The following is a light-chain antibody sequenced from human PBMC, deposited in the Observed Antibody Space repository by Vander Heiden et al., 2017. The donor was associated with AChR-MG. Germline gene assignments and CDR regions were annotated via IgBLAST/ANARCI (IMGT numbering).Light chain of an antibody. Sequence: EIVLTQSPATLSLSPGERATLSCRASQSVNSYLAWYQHKPARHPRILIYDASNRATGIPARFSGTGSGTDVTLTISSLEPEDFAVYYCQQRSNWPPWTFGQGTKVEIK. CDR1: QSVNSY. CDR2: DAS. J-gene: IGKJ1*01. V-gene: IGKV3-11*01. CDR3: QQRSNWPPWT.